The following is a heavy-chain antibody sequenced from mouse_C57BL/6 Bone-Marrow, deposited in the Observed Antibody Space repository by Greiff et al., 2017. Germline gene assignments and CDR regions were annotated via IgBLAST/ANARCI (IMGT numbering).Heavy chain of an antibody. V-gene: IGHV5-17*01. CDR1: GFTFSDYG. CDR2: ISSGSSTI. CDR3: ARQDY. Sequence: DVKLVESGGGLVKPGGSLKLSCAASGFTFSDYGMHWVRQAPEKGLEWVAYISSGSSTISYADTVKGRFTISRDNAKNTLFLQMTSLRSEDTAMYYCARQDYWGQGTTLTVSS. J-gene: IGHJ2*01.